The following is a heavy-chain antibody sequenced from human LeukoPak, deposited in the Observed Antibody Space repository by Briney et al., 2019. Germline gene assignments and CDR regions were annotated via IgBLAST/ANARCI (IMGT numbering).Heavy chain of an antibody. V-gene: IGHV1-18*01. J-gene: IGHJ5*02. CDR3: ARSYCSGASWYGGDWFDP. CDR2: ISAYHGNT. D-gene: IGHD2-15*01. CDR1: GYTFTSYG. Sequence: ASVKVSCKASGYTFTSYGISGVRHAPRQGREWMGWISAYHGNTNYAPTLQGRVTFTTHTSTSTAYTELRRLRSDDTAIYYCARSYCSGASWYGGDWFDPWGQGTLVTVSS.